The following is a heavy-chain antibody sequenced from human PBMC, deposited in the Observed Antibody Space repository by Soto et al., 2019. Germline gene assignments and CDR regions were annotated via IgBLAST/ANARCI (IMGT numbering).Heavy chain of an antibody. Sequence: GESLKISCNGSGYIFTSYWISWGRQMPGKGLEWMGRIDPSDSYTNYSPSFQGHVTISADKSISTAYLQWSSLKASDTAMYYCARHLPHPGWFDPWGQGTLVTVSS. CDR1: GYIFTSYW. CDR3: ARHLPHPGWFDP. CDR2: IDPSDSYT. J-gene: IGHJ5*02. V-gene: IGHV5-10-1*01.